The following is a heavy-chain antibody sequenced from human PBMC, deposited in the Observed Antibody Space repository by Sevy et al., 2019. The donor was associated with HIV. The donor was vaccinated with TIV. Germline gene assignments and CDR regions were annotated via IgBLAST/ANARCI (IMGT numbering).Heavy chain of an antibody. CDR3: ANLLYPDYQWSLWLHGAEYFDH. Sequence: GGSLRLSCAASGFSFSSYGMYWVRQAPGKGLEWVALISYDGSKKNYADSVKGRFAIAIDDSKNTVFLQTDSLRAEEPAGYYCANLLYPDYQWSLWLHGAEYFDHWGQGTLVTVSS. CDR1: GFSFSSYG. V-gene: IGHV3-30*18. CDR2: ISYDGSKK. J-gene: IGHJ1*01. D-gene: IGHD3-3*01.